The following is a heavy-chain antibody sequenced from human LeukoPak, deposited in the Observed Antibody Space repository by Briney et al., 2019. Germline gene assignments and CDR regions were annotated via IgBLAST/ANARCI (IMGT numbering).Heavy chain of an antibody. V-gene: IGHV3-21*01. CDR3: AREHSGRHPYVAPLDI. CDR2: ISSSSSYI. CDR1: GFTFSSYS. J-gene: IGHJ3*02. D-gene: IGHD1-26*01. Sequence: GGSLRLSCAASGFTFSSYSMNWVRQAPGKGLEWVSSISSSSSYIYYADSVKGRFTISRDNSKNTLYLQMNSLRAEDTAVYYCAREHSGRHPYVAPLDIWGQGTMVTVSS.